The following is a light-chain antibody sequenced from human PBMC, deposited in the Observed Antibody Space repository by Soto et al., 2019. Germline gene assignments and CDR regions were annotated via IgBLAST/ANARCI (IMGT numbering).Light chain of an antibody. J-gene: IGLJ1*01. CDR1: SRDVGGYNL. CDR2: EGN. CDR3: CSFAGSLYV. V-gene: IGLV2-23*01. Sequence: QSVLTQPASVSGSPGQSITISCTGGSRDVGGYNLVSWYQQHPGKVPKLIIYEGNQRPSGVSNRFSGSKSGNTASLTISGLQAEDEADYYCCSFAGSLYVFGTGTKGTVL.